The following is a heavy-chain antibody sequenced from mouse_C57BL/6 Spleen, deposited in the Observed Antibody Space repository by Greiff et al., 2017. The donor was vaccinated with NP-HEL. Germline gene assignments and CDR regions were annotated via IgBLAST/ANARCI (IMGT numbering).Heavy chain of an antibody. V-gene: IGHV1-82*01. CDR3: ASWGDYAPYAMDY. J-gene: IGHJ4*01. CDR2: IYPGDGDT. D-gene: IGHD2-4*01. CDR1: GYAFSSSW. Sequence: QVQLKQSGPELVKPGASVKISCKASGYAFSSSWMNWVKQRPGKGLEWIGRIYPGDGDTNYIGKFKGKATLTADKSSSTAYMQLSSLTSEDSAVYICASWGDYAPYAMDYWGQGTSVTVSS.